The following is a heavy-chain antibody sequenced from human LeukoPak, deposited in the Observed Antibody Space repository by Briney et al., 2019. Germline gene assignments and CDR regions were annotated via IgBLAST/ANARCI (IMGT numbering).Heavy chain of an antibody. Sequence: GGSLRLSCAASGFTFSSYSMNWVRQAPGKGLEWVSSISSSSSYIYYADSVKGRFTISGDNAKNSLYLQMNSLRAEDTAVYYCARGQQGSSWYYFDYWGQGTLVTVSS. CDR2: ISSSSSYI. CDR3: ARGQQGSSWYYFDY. J-gene: IGHJ4*02. CDR1: GFTFSSYS. D-gene: IGHD6-13*01. V-gene: IGHV3-21*01.